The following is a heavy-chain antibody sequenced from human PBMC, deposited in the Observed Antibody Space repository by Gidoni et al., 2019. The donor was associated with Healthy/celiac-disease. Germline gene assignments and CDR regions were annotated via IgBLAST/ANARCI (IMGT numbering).Heavy chain of an antibody. CDR3: ARFGIGSAYGSGSGAFDI. V-gene: IGHV1-18*01. Sequence: QVQLVQSGAEVKKPGASVKVSCKASGYTFTSYGISWVRQAPGKGLEWMGWISAYNCNTNYPQKFQGRVTMTTDTSKSTAYMELRSLRSDDTAVYYCARFGIGSAYGSGSGAFDIWGQGTMVTVSS. D-gene: IGHD3-10*01. CDR2: ISAYNCNT. CDR1: GYTFTSYG. J-gene: IGHJ3*02.